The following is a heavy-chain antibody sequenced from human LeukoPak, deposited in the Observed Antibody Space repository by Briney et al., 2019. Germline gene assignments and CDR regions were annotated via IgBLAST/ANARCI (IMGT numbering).Heavy chain of an antibody. V-gene: IGHV3-53*01. CDR3: AREDSAAGGYYFDY. CDR2: IYSGGST. D-gene: IGHD6-13*01. CDR1: GFTVSSNY. Sequence: PGGSLRLSRAASGFTVSSNYMSWVRQAPGKGLEWVSVIYSGGSTYYADSVKGRFTISRDNSKNTLYLQMNSLRAEDTAVYYCAREDSAAGGYYFDYWGQGTLVTVSS. J-gene: IGHJ4*02.